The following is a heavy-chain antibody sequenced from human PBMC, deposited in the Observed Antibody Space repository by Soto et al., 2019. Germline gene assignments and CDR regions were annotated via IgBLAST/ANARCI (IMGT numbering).Heavy chain of an antibody. J-gene: IGHJ6*02. D-gene: IGHD2-2*01. CDR1: GYTFTSYG. CDR2: ISAYNGNT. V-gene: IGHV1-18*01. Sequence: ASVKVSCKASGYTFTSYGISWVRQAPGQGLEWTGWISAYNGNTNYAQKLQGRVTMTTDTSTSTAYMELRSLRSDDTAVYYCASSLYIVVVPAAESPPNYGMDVWGQGTTVTVPS. CDR3: ASSLYIVVVPAAESPPNYGMDV.